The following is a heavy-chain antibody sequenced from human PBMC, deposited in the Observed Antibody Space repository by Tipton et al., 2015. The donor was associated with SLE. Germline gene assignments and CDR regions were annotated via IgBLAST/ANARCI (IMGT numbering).Heavy chain of an antibody. CDR1: GGSISSYY. J-gene: IGHJ4*02. V-gene: IGHV4-59*08. CDR2: IYYSGST. D-gene: IGHD6-13*01. Sequence: TLSLTCTVSGGSISSYYWSWIRQPPGKGLEWIGYIYYSGSTYYNPSLKSRVTISVDTSKNQFSLKLSSVTAADTAVYYCARRDSSSWSPIDFWGQGTLVTVSS. CDR3: ARRDSSSWSPIDF.